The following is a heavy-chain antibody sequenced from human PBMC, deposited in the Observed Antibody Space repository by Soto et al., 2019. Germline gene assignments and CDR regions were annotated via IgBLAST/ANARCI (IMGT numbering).Heavy chain of an antibody. CDR1: GFTFSTYD. Sequence: GSLRLSCAASGFTFSTYDMHWVRQVPGKGLEWVSAIGSAHDPYYLGSVKGRFSISRENAKNSLYLQMNSLTTGDTAVYYCARAYLGRLPRRADYYYALDVWGQGTTVTVSS. D-gene: IGHD1-26*01. CDR3: ARAYLGRLPRRADYYYALDV. CDR2: IGSAHDP. V-gene: IGHV3-13*05. J-gene: IGHJ6*02.